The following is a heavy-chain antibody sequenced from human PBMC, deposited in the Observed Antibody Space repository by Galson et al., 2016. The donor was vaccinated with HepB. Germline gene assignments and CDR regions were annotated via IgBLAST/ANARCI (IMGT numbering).Heavy chain of an antibody. Sequence: SETLSLTCTVSGGSINIGSYYWSWIRQSPGKGLEWIGYIYRSGGTNYNPSLKSRLTISVDTSNNQFPLTLTSVTAADTAVYYCTRGDYGSGYCYHDYWGQGTLVTVSS. J-gene: IGHJ4*02. CDR3: TRGDYGSGYCYHDY. D-gene: IGHD3-22*01. CDR1: GGSINIGSYY. CDR2: IYRSGGT. V-gene: IGHV4-61*01.